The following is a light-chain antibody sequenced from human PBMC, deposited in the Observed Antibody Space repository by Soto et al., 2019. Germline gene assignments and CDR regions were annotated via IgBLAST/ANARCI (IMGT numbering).Light chain of an antibody. CDR2: DVS. Sequence: SALTQPRSVSGSPGQSVTISCTGTTSDVGGYNFVSWYQQRPGKVPKLMIYDVSIRPLGVPDRFSGSKSGNTASLTISGLQAEDEADYYCCSYVGSDTSFVFGSGTKVTVL. CDR1: TSDVGGYNF. V-gene: IGLV2-11*01. CDR3: CSYVGSDTSFV. J-gene: IGLJ1*01.